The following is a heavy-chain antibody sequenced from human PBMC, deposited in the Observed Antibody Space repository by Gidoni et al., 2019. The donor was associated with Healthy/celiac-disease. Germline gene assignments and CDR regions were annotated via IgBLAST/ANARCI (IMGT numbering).Heavy chain of an antibody. Sequence: QVQLVQSGAEVKKPGSSVKVSCKASGGTFSSYAISWVRQAPGQGLEWMGGIIPIFGTANYAQKFQGRVTITADKSTSTAYMELSSLRSEDTAVYYCASGMGTGIDGGDFWSGLYYYYYYMDVWGKGTTVTVSS. V-gene: IGHV1-69*06. CDR1: GGTFSSYA. J-gene: IGHJ6*03. CDR2: IIPIFGTA. D-gene: IGHD3-3*01. CDR3: ASGMGTGIDGGDFWSGLYYYYYYMDV.